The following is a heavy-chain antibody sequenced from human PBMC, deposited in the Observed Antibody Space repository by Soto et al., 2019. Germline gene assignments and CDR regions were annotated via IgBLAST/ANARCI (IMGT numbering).Heavy chain of an antibody. CDR2: INYRGDT. J-gene: IGHJ4*02. CDR3: ARSYYKILTGYYS. V-gene: IGHV4-34*02. Sequence: QVQLQQWGTGLLQPSETLSLACAASDGVISGYSRGWIRQPPGKGLEWIGEINYRGDTTYNPSLKGRISIFEDTSRSRFSLTLTSVTAADTAVYYCARSYYKILTGYYSWGQGILVSVSS. CDR1: DGVISGYS. D-gene: IGHD3-9*01.